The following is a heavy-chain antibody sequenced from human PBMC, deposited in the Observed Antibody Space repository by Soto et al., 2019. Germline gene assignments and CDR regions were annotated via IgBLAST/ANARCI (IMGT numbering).Heavy chain of an antibody. CDR3: ARSQPYYDILTGYYSAYYYYGMDV. CDR2: IFYSGST. Sequence: SETLSLTCTVSGGSVSSGIHYWSWIRHPPGKGLEWIGQIFYSGSTNYNPSLKSRVTISVDTSKNQFSLELSSVTAADTAVYYCARSQPYYDILTGYYSAYYYYGMDVWGQGTTVTVSS. V-gene: IGHV4-61*01. D-gene: IGHD3-9*01. CDR1: GGSVSSGIHY. J-gene: IGHJ6*02.